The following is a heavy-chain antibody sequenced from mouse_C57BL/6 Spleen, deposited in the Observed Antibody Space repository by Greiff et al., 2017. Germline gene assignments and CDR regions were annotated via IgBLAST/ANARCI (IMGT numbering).Heavy chain of an antibody. CDR3: ARWEDLGVTTAADY. J-gene: IGHJ2*01. Sequence: EVQLQQSGPVLVKPGASVKMSCKASGYTFTDYYMNWVKQSHGKSLEWIGVINPYNGGTSYNQKFKGKATLTVDKSSSTAYMELNSLTSEDSAVYYCARWEDLGVTTAADYWGQGTTLTVSS. CDR1: GYTFTDYY. D-gene: IGHD2-2*01. CDR2: INPYNGGT. V-gene: IGHV1-19*01.